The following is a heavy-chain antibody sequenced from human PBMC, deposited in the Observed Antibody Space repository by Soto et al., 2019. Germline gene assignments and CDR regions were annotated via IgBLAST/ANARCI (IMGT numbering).Heavy chain of an antibody. D-gene: IGHD3-16*01. V-gene: IGHV4-30-4*01. CDR2: ISYSGTT. J-gene: IGHJ5*01. CDR3: ARSWFGHQVHWFDS. Sequence: PSETLSLTCAVSGGSISSNNNYWSWIRQPPGEGLEWIGFISYSGTTSYSPSLKSRVAISLDTSKNQFSLSLSSVTAADTAVYYCARSWFGHQVHWFDSWGQGTLVTVS. CDR1: GGSISSNNNY.